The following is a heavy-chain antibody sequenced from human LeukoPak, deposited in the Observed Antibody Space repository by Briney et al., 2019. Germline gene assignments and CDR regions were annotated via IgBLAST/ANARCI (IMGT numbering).Heavy chain of an antibody. D-gene: IGHD2-21*02. CDR2: IDDGGST. Sequence: PSETLSLTCSVYGGSFSDYFWSWIRQSPGKGLEWIGEIDDGGSTNYNPSLMSRVIVSMEKSKKQFSLVMRSVAAADTAVYYCARFSRTTWGDWGDAFDIWGQGTTVIVSS. J-gene: IGHJ3*02. V-gene: IGHV4-34*01. CDR3: ARFSRTTWGDWGDAFDI. CDR1: GGSFSDYF.